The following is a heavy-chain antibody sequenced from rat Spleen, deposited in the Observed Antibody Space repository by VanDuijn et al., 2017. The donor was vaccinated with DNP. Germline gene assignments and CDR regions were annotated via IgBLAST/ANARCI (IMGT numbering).Heavy chain of an antibody. V-gene: IGHV4-2*01. CDR2: INKDSSII. J-gene: IGHJ4*01. Sequence: EVKLVESGGGLVQPGRSLKLSCAASGFNFNDYWMGWVRQAPGKGLEWIGEINKDSSIINSIPSLKDKFTISRDNAQNTLYLQLSKLGSEDTAVYYCARVGYSSFYAMDVWGQGTSVTLSS. CDR3: ARVGYSSFYAMDV. D-gene: IGHD1-2*01. CDR1: GFNFNDYW.